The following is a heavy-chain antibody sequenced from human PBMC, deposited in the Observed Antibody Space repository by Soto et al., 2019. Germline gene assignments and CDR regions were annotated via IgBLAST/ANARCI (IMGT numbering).Heavy chain of an antibody. V-gene: IGHV5-10-1*01. D-gene: IGHD2-15*01. CDR2: IDPSDSYT. Sequence: GESLKISCKGPGYSFTSYWISWVRQMPGKGLEWMGRIDPSDSYTNYSPSFQGHVTISADKSISTAYLQWSSLKASDTAMYYCAREPPCSGGSCFELDYWGQGTLVTVSS. CDR3: AREPPCSGGSCFELDY. J-gene: IGHJ4*02. CDR1: GYSFTSYW.